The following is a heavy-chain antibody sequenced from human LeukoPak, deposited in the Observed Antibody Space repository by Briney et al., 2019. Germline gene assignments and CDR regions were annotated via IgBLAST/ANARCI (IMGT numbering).Heavy chain of an antibody. CDR3: ARDRGDSSGYYYPSFDY. Sequence: SETLSLTCAVYGGSFSGYYWSWIRQPPGKGLEWIGEINHSGSTNYNPSLKSRVTISVDTSKNQFSLKLSSVTAADTAVYYCARDRGDSSGYYYPSFDYWGQGTLVTVSS. V-gene: IGHV4-34*01. CDR2: INHSGST. J-gene: IGHJ4*02. CDR1: GGSFSGYY. D-gene: IGHD3-22*01.